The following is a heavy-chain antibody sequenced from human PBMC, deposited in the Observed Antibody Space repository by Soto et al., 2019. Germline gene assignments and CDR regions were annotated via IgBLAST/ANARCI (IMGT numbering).Heavy chain of an antibody. V-gene: IGHV3-30*03. D-gene: IGHD1-26*01. CDR1: GFTFSHYG. J-gene: IGHJ4*02. CDR2: ISYDGSNK. Sequence: QVQLVVSGGGVVQPGRSLRLSCAASGFTFSHYGIHWVRQAPGKGLERLAVISYDGSNKHYADSVKGRFTDARDNSKNTPYLQMNSRRAGDTAVYFCARYSGKYQGPIDYWGQGTLVTVSS. CDR3: ARYSGKYQGPIDY.